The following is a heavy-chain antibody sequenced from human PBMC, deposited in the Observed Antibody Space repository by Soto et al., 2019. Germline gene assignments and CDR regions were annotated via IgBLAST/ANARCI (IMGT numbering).Heavy chain of an antibody. CDR2: MNEDANTK. CDR1: GFSFKTYW. Sequence: GGSLRLSCEVSGFSFKTYWMSWVRQAPGKGLEWLANMNEDANTKYYVDSVKGRFTILGDSAGNSLFLKMASLRAEDTAVYFCAAYNTSRHAAFDIWGRGTMVPV. J-gene: IGHJ3*02. D-gene: IGHD1-20*01. V-gene: IGHV3-7*01. CDR3: AAYNTSRHAAFDI.